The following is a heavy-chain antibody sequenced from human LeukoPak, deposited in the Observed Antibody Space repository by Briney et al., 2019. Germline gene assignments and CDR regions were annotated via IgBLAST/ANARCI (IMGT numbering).Heavy chain of an antibody. V-gene: IGHV3-23*01. CDR2: ISPGGGPT. CDR1: GFPFSSHG. Sequence: GGSLRLSCAGSGFPFSSHGMNWVRQAPGKGLEWVSGISPGGGPTYYADSVKGRFTISRDNSKNTLYLQMNSLRAEDTAVYYCANRRNWGQGTLVTVSS. CDR3: ANRRN. J-gene: IGHJ4*02.